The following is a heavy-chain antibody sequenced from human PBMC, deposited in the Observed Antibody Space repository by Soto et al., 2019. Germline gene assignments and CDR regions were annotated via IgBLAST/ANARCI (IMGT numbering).Heavy chain of an antibody. CDR3: ARGGYSGYIADY. CDR1: GFTFSSYW. CDR2: INSDGSST. D-gene: IGHD5-12*01. J-gene: IGHJ4*02. V-gene: IGHV3-74*01. Sequence: GGSLRLSCAASGFTFSSYWMHWVRQAPGKGLVWVSRINSDGSSTSYADSVKGRFTISRDNAKNTLYLQMNSLRAEDTAVYYCARGGYSGYIADYWGQGTLVTVSS.